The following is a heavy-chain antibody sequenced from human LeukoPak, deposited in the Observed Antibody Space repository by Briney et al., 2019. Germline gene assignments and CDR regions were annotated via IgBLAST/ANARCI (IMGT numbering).Heavy chain of an antibody. CDR3: ARASDSSGYFQAFDI. CDR1: GGSISSYY. D-gene: IGHD3-22*01. Sequence: SETLSLTCTVSGGSISSYYWNWIRQPPGKGLEWIGYIYYSGSTNYNPYLKSRVTISVDTSKNQFSLKFSSVTAADTAVYYCARASDSSGYFQAFDIWGQGTMVTVSS. V-gene: IGHV4-59*01. J-gene: IGHJ3*02. CDR2: IYYSGST.